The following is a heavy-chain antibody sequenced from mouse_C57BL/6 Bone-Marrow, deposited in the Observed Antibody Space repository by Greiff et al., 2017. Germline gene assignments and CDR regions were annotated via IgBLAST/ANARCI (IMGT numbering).Heavy chain of an antibody. CDR3: ARPIYYDYDDFDY. J-gene: IGHJ2*01. CDR2: IYPGSGST. D-gene: IGHD2-4*01. CDR1: GYTFTSYW. Sequence: QVQLKQSGAELVKPGASVKMSCKASGYTFTSYWITWVKQRPGQGLEWIGDIYPGSGSTNYNEKFKSKATLTVDTSSSTAYMQLSSLTSEDSALYYCARPIYYDYDDFDYWGQGTTLTVSS. V-gene: IGHV1-55*01.